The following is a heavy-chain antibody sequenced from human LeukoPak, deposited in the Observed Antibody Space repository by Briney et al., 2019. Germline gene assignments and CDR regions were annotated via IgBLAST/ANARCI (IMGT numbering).Heavy chain of an antibody. CDR1: GGTFSSYA. CDR3: AREEGYCSGGSCFFDY. J-gene: IGHJ4*02. V-gene: IGHV1-69*01. CDR2: IIPILGTA. Sequence: GASVKVSCKASGGTFSSYAISWVRQAPGQGLEWMGGIIPILGTANYAQKFQGRVTITADESTSTAYMELSSLRSEDTAVYYCAREEGYCSGGSCFFDYWGQGTLVTVSS. D-gene: IGHD2-15*01.